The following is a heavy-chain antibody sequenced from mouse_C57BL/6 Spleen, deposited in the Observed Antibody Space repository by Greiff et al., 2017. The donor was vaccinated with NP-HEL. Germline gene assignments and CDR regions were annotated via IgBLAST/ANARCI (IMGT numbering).Heavy chain of an antibody. Sequence: DVKLQESGAELVRPGASVKLSCTASGFNIKDYYMHWVKQRPEQGLEWIGRIDPEDGDTEYAPKFQGKATMTADTSSNTAYLQLSSLTSEDTAVYYCTTHDYGYAMDYWGQGTSVTVSS. V-gene: IGHV14-1*01. D-gene: IGHD2-4*01. CDR3: TTHDYGYAMDY. CDR2: IDPEDGDT. CDR1: GFNIKDYY. J-gene: IGHJ4*01.